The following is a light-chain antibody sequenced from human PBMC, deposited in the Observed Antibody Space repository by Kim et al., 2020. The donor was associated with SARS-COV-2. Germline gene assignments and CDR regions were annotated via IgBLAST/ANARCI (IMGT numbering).Light chain of an antibody. V-gene: IGKV3-15*01. CDR1: QSVRSN. J-gene: IGKJ2*01. Sequence: EIVMTQSPATLSVSPGERATLSCRASQSVRSNLAWYQQKPGQAPRLLIHAASTRATGIPARFSGSGSGTEFTLTISSLQSEDFAVYYCQQYTNWPPEYTFGQGTKVDIK. CDR2: AAS. CDR3: QQYTNWPPEYT.